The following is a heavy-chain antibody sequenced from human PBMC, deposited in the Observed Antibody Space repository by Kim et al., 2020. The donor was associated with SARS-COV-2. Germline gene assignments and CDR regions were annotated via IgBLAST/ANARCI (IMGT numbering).Heavy chain of an antibody. D-gene: IGHD3-3*01. Sequence: VKGRFTISRDNAKNSLYLQMNSLRDEDTAVYYCARVPRYDFWSGYYYFDYWGQGTLVTVSS. J-gene: IGHJ4*02. V-gene: IGHV3-48*02. CDR3: ARVPRYDFWSGYYYFDY.